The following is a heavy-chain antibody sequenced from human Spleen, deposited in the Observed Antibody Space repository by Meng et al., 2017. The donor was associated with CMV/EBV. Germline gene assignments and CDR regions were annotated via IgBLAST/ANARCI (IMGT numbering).Heavy chain of an antibody. D-gene: IGHD5-24*01. V-gene: IGHV3-30-3*01. CDR1: GFTFSSYA. J-gene: IGHJ4*02. CDR3: AREAEMATIPDY. CDR2: ISYDGGNK. Sequence: QVQLVESGGGVVQPGRSLRLSCAASGFTFSSYAMHWVRQAPGKGLEWVAVISYDGGNKYYADSVKGRFTISRDNSKNTLYLQMNSLRAEDTAVYYCAREAEMATIPDYWGQGTLVTVSS.